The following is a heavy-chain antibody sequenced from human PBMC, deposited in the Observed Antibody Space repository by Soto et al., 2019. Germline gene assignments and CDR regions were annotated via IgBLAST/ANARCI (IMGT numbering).Heavy chain of an antibody. CDR2: IYYSGST. CDR3: ARREYYDFWSGYYTGTDYFDY. V-gene: IGHV4-39*01. D-gene: IGHD3-3*01. Sequence: QLQLQESGPGLVKPSETLSLTCTVSGGSISSSSYYWGWIRQPPGKGLEWIGSIYYSGSTYYNPSLKSRVTISVDTSKNQFSLKLSSVTAADTAVYYCARREYYDFWSGYYTGTDYFDYWGQGTLVTVSS. CDR1: GGSISSSSYY. J-gene: IGHJ4*02.